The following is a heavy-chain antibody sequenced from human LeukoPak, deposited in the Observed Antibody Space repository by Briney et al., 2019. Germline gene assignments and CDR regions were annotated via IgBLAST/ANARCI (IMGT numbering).Heavy chain of an antibody. J-gene: IGHJ4*02. D-gene: IGHD5-18*01. V-gene: IGHV1-46*01. Sequence: ASVKVSCKASGNTFTSYYIHWVRQAPGQGLEWMGIISPSGGSTSYAQTFEGRVTMTRDTSTSTVYMELSSLRSEDTAVYYCSRWDENIYGQPQGGSLDYWGQGTLVTVSS. CDR2: ISPSGGST. CDR1: GNTFTSYY. CDR3: SRWDENIYGQPQGGSLDY.